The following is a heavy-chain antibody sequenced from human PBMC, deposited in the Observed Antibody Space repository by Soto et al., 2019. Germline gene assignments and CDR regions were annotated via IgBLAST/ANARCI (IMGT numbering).Heavy chain of an antibody. D-gene: IGHD1-26*01. CDR2: IYHSGST. CDR1: GGSISSSNW. CDR3: ARVSGSYYYGMDV. J-gene: IGHJ6*02. Sequence: QVQLQESGPGLVKPSGTLSLTCAVSGGSISSSNWWSWVRQPPGKGLEWIGEIYHSGSTNYNPSLKSRVTISVEKSKNQFSLKLTSVTAADTAVYYCARVSGSYYYGMDVWGQGTTVTVSS. V-gene: IGHV4-4*02.